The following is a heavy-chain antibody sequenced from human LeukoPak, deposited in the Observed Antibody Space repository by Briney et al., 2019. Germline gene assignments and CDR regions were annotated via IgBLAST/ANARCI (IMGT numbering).Heavy chain of an antibody. J-gene: IGHJ4*02. V-gene: IGHV3-48*04. CDR2: ISSSGSTI. CDR1: GFTFSSYA. D-gene: IGHD2-2*01. CDR3: ARSIPAGNRR. Sequence: GGSLRLSCAASGFTFSSYAMSWVRQAPGKGLEWVSYISSSGSTIDYADSVKGRFTISRDNAKNSLYLQMNSLRAGDTAVYYCARSIPAGNRRWGQGTLVTVSS.